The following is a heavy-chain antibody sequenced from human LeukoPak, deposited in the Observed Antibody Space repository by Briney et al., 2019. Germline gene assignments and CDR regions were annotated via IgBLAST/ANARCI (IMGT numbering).Heavy chain of an antibody. J-gene: IGHJ6*03. CDR3: AREGSGGRYYYYMDV. D-gene: IGHD3-16*01. V-gene: IGHV1-69*04. Sequence: SVKVSCKASGGTFSSYTISWERQAPGQGHEWMGRFIPILGIANYAQKFQGRVTITADKSTSTAYMELSSLRSEDTAVYYCAREGSGGRYYYYMDVWGKGTTVTVSS. CDR2: FIPILGIA. CDR1: GGTFSSYT.